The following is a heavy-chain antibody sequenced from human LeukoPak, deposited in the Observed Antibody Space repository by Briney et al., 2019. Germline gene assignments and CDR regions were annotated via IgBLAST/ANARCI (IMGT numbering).Heavy chain of an antibody. CDR2: ISSSSYI. J-gene: IGHJ4*02. CDR3: ASSGYYEEKEIY. CDR1: GFTFSSYS. Sequence: PGGSLRLSCAASGFTFSSYSMNWVRQAPGKGLEWVSSISSSSYIYYADSVKGRFTISRDNAKNSLYLQMNSLRAEDTAVYYCASSGYYEEKEIYWGQGTLVTVSS. V-gene: IGHV3-21*01. D-gene: IGHD3-22*01.